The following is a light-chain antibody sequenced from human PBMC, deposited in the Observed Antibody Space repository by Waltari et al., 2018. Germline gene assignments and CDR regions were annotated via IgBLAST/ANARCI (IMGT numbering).Light chain of an antibody. CDR1: QSISSW. V-gene: IGKV1-5*03. CDR3: QQYYDTPPWT. CDR2: KAS. Sequence: DIQMTQSPSTLSAFVGDRVTITCRASQSISSWLAWYQQKPGKDRNLLIYKASSLETGVHSRLSGSGSGTDFTLTISSLQAEDVAVYYCQQYYDTPPWTFGQGTKVEIK. J-gene: IGKJ1*01.